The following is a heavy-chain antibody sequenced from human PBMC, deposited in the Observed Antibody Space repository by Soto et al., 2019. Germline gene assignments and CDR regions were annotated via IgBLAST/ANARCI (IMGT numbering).Heavy chain of an antibody. CDR2: IYYSGST. V-gene: IGHV4-31*03. CDR1: GGSISSGVYY. J-gene: IGHJ2*01. Sequence: SETLSLTCTVSGGSISSGVYYWSWIRQHPGKGLEWIGYIYYSGSTYYNPSLKSRVTISVDTSKNQFSLKLSSVTAADTAVYYCARTATVTTTNWYFDLWGSGTLVTVSS. CDR3: ARTATVTTTNWYFDL. D-gene: IGHD4-17*01.